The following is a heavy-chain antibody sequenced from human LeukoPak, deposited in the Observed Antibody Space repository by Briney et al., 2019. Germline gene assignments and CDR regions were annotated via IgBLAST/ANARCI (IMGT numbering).Heavy chain of an antibody. V-gene: IGHV4-31*03. Sequence: PSQTLSLTCTVSGGSISSGGYYWSWIRQHPGKGLEWIGYIYYSGSTYYNPSLKSRVTISVDTSKNQFSLKLSSVTAADTVVYYCAREDTAMVLVDYWGQGTLVTVSS. J-gene: IGHJ4*02. D-gene: IGHD5-18*01. CDR2: IYYSGST. CDR3: AREDTAMVLVDY. CDR1: GGSISSGGYY.